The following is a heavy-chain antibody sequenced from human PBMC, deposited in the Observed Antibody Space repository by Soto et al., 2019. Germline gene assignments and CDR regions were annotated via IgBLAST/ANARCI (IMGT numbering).Heavy chain of an antibody. J-gene: IGHJ6*02. D-gene: IGHD3-10*01. V-gene: IGHV4-30-4*01. CDR1: GGSISSGDYY. CDR2: IYYSGST. CDR3: ARGILWFGDYYYYGMDV. Sequence: SETLSLTCTVSGGSISSGDYYWSWIRQPPGKGLEWIGYIYYSGSTFYNPSLKSRITMSVDTSENQFSLKLSSVTAADTAVYYCARGILWFGDYYYYGMDVWGQGTTVTVSS.